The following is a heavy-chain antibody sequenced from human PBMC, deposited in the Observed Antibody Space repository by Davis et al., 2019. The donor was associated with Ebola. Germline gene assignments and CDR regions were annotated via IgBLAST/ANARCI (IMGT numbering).Heavy chain of an antibody. CDR3: ARDWAGLDV. Sequence: GESLKISCAASGFTFSSYWMSWVRQAPGKGLEWVANIKQDGSEKYYVDSVYGRFTSSRDNGKNSVYLQMNSLRAEDTAVYYCARDWAGLDVWGKGTTVTVSS. J-gene: IGHJ6*04. V-gene: IGHV3-7*01. CDR2: IKQDGSEK. CDR1: GFTFSSYW. D-gene: IGHD3-16*01.